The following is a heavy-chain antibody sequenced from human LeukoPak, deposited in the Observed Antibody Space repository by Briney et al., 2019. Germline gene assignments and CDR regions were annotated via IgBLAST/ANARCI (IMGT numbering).Heavy chain of an antibody. CDR3: ASVGKRQQLLGNWFDP. D-gene: IGHD6-13*01. CDR1: GFTFRSYA. J-gene: IGHJ5*02. Sequence: GGSLRLSCAASGFTFRSYAMHWVRQAPGKGLEWVAVISYDGSNKYYADSVKGRFTFSRDNPKNTMYLQMNSLRPEDTAVYYCASVGKRQQLLGNWFDPWGQGALVTVSP. V-gene: IGHV3-30-3*01. CDR2: ISYDGSNK.